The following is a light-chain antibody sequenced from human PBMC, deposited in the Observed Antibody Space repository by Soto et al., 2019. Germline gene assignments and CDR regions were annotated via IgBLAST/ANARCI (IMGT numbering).Light chain of an antibody. CDR2: EGS. CDR3: CSYGGSSTLV. J-gene: IGLJ2*01. V-gene: IGLV2-23*01. CDR1: SSDVGSYNL. Sequence: QSALTQPASVSGSPGQSITISCTGTSSDVGSYNLVSWYQQHPGKAPKLMIYEGSKRPSGVSNRFSGSKSGNTASLTISGLQAEDADDYYCCSYGGSSTLVFGGGTQLTVL.